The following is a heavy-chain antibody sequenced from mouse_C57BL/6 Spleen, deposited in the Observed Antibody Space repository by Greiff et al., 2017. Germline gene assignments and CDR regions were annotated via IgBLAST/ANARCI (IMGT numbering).Heavy chain of an antibody. V-gene: IGHV1-15*01. Sequence: QVQLQQSGAELVRPGASVTLSCKASGYTFTDYEMHWVKQTPVHGLEWIGAIDPETGGTAYNQKFKGKAILTADKSSSTAYMELRSLTSEDSAVYYCTQRAYYEYEGYFDVWGTGTTVTVSS. CDR3: TQRAYYEYEGYFDV. CDR2: IDPETGGT. CDR1: GYTFTDYE. J-gene: IGHJ1*03. D-gene: IGHD2-4*01.